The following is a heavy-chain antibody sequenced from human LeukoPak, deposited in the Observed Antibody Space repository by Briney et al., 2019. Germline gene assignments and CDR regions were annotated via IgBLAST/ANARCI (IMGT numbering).Heavy chain of an antibody. CDR3: ATISGYSSSWYNY. CDR2: IYPGDSDT. Sequence: GESLKISCKGSGYSFTSYWIGWVRQVPGKGLEWMGIIYPGDSDTRYSPSFQGLATISADKSISTAYLQWSSLKASDTAMYYCATISGYSSSWYNYWGQGTLVTVSS. V-gene: IGHV5-51*01. D-gene: IGHD6-13*01. CDR1: GYSFTSYW. J-gene: IGHJ4*02.